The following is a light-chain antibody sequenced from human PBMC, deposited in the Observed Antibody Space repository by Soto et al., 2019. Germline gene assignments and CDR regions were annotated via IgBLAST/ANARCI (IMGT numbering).Light chain of an antibody. CDR2: DAS. CDR1: QSVSTY. CDR3: QHRSNWPRT. V-gene: IGKV3-11*01. Sequence: EIVLTQSPATLSLSPGERATLSCRASQSVSTYLAWYQQKPGQAPRLLIYDASNRATGIPARFSGSGSGTDFTLTMSSLEPEDFAGYYCQHRSNWPRTFGQGTKLEIK. J-gene: IGKJ2*01.